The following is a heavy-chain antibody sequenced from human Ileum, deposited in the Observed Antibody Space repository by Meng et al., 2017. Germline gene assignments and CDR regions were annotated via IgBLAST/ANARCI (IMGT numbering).Heavy chain of an antibody. J-gene: IGHJ4*02. CDR2: IYQSGST. Sequence: VPMHDSCPGRVKPPGTLSLPCAGSGASLSSIGWWSLVRQPPGKGLEWIGQIYQSGSTNYNPSLKSRVTISIDRSENQLSLKLSSVTAADTAVYYCARHIVGPTPGMEYWGQGTLVTVSS. CDR1: GASLSSIGW. V-gene: IGHV4-4*03. D-gene: IGHD1-26*01. CDR3: ARHIVGPTPGMEY.